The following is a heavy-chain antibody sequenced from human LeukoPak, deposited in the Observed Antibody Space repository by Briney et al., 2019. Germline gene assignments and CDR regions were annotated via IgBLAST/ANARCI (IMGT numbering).Heavy chain of an antibody. CDR1: GYTFTKYW. J-gene: IGHJ4*02. V-gene: IGHV5-51*01. CDR3: AGESGTFDF. Sequence: GESLKISCKASGYTFTKYWIGWVRQMPGKGLEWMGSIYPGDPDTKYSPSFEGQVTFPADKATSTAYLQWSNLKASDTAMYYCAGESGTFDFWGQGTLVTVSS. D-gene: IGHD1-1*01. CDR2: IYPGDPDT.